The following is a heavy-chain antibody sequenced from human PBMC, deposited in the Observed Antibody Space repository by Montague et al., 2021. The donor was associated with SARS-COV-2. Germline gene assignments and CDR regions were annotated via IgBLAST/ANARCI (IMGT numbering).Heavy chain of an antibody. CDR1: GFSLSTSGMC. CDR2: IDWDDDK. Sequence: PALENPTQTVTLTCTFSGFSLSTSGMCVSWIRQPPGKALEWLARIDWDDDKYYSTSLKTRLTISKDTSKNQVVLTMTNMDPVDTATYYCARVTAGIVAYDYWGQGTLVTVSS. CDR3: ARVTAGIVAYDY. D-gene: IGHD5-12*01. V-gene: IGHV2-70*11. J-gene: IGHJ4*02.